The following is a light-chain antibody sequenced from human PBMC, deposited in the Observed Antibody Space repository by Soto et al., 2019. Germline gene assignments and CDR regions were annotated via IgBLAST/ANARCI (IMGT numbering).Light chain of an antibody. CDR1: QTLLYSNGNNY. CDR2: LGS. J-gene: IGKJ4*01. V-gene: IGKV2-28*01. Sequence: DIVMTQSPLSLSVNPGEPASISCRSSQTLLYSNGNNYLDWYLQKPCQSPQLLIYLGSIRASGVPDRFSGSGSGTDFTLKISRVEADDVGIYYCMGALHTVTFGGGTKVEI. CDR3: MGALHTVT.